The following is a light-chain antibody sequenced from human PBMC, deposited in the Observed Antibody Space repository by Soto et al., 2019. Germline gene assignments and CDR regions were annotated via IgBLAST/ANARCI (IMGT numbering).Light chain of an antibody. Sequence: EIVLTQSPATLSLSPGERATLSCRASQSINNCFAWYQQKPGQAPRLLIYDTFSRAPGIPARFSGSGSGTDFTLTISSLEPEYFAVYYCQQCSNWPPITFGQGTRLEIK. J-gene: IGKJ5*01. CDR3: QQCSNWPPIT. CDR2: DTF. CDR1: QSINNC. V-gene: IGKV3-11*01.